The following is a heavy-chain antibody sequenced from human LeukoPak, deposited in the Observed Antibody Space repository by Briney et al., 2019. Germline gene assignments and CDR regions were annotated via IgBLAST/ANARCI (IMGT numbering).Heavy chain of an antibody. D-gene: IGHD3-10*01. CDR3: ARKNYYGSGNFDY. CDR2: IYYSGST. V-gene: IGHV4-59*01. CDR1: GGSISGYY. J-gene: IGHJ4*02. Sequence: SETLSLTCTVSGGSISGYYWSWIRQPPGKGPEWIGYIYYSGSTNYNPSLKSRVTISVDTSKNQFSLKLSSVTAADTAVYYCARKNYYGSGNFDYWGQGTLVTVSS.